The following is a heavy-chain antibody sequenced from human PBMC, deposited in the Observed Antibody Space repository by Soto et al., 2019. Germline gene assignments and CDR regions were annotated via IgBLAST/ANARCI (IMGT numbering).Heavy chain of an antibody. CDR1: GFSFSTSAVG. D-gene: IGHD6-13*01. Sequence: QITLKESGPTLVKPTQTLTLTCTFSGFSFSTSAVGVGWIRQPPGKALEWLALIYWDDDKRYSPSLKSRLTITXXTXRXQVVVTMTNMDPVDTATYYCAHVYWAASGTRYYFDYWGQGTLVTVSS. CDR3: AHVYWAASGTRYYFDY. V-gene: IGHV2-5*02. CDR2: IYWDDDK. J-gene: IGHJ4*02.